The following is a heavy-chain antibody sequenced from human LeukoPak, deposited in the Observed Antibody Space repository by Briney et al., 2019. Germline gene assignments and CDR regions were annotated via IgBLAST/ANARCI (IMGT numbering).Heavy chain of an antibody. V-gene: IGHV3-20*04. CDR3: TTMTHFDY. J-gene: IGHJ4*02. CDR1: GFSFDAYA. CDR2: VSARDGRT. Sequence: GGSLRLSCRVTGFSFDAYAMHWVRQAPGKGLEWVSTVSARDGRTFYADSVKGRFTISRDNAKKSLYLQMNSLRAEDSAVYYCTTMTHFDYWGQGALVTVSS.